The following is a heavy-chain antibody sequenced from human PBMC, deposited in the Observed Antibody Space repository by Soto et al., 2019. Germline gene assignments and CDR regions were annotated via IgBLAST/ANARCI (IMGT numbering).Heavy chain of an antibody. CDR3: AGEDCSRTSCYGSEV. CDR1: GYTFTDYG. D-gene: IGHD2-2*01. J-gene: IGHJ6*01. Sequence: ASVKVSCKASGYTFTDYGISWVREAPGQGLEWMGWISAYNDNTKYAQKLQGRVTMTTDTSTSTVYMEPRNPRSDDTAVYYCAGEDCSRTSCYGSEVWGEGSTV. CDR2: ISAYNDNT. V-gene: IGHV1-18*04.